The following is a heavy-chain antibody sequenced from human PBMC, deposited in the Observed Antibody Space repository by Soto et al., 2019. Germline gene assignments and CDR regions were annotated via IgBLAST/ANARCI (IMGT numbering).Heavy chain of an antibody. J-gene: IGHJ5*02. CDR2: ISGSGGST. D-gene: IGHD2-15*01. V-gene: IGHV3-23*01. Sequence: PGGSLRLSCVASGFTFSSDAMTWVRQAPGKGLEWVSTISGSGGSTYYADSVKGRFTISRDNSKNTLYVLMNSLRGEDTAMYYCAKGSRVVSPFELWGQGILATGS. CDR1: GFTFSSDA. CDR3: AKGSRVVSPFEL.